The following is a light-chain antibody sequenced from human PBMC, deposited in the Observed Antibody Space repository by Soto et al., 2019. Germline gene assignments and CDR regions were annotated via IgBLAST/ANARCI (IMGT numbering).Light chain of an antibody. V-gene: IGKV3-11*01. Sequence: EIVLTPSPATLSLPPGGRATPSRRASQSVSSYLAWYQQKPGQAPRLLIYDASNRATGIPARFSGSGSGTDFTLTISSLEPEDFAVYYCQQRSNWRITFGQGTRLEIK. CDR3: QQRSNWRIT. CDR2: DAS. CDR1: QSVSSY. J-gene: IGKJ5*01.